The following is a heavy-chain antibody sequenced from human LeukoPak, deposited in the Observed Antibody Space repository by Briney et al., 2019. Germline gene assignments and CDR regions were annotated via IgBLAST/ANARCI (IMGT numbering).Heavy chain of an antibody. V-gene: IGHV3-72*01. CDR1: GFTFSDHY. CDR3: ARGYCSGACYGGDY. Sequence: QPGGSLRLSCVASGFTFSDHYMDWVRQAPGKGLEGVGRIRNKPNSYTTEYAASVKGRFTISRDDSKNSLYLQMQSLKTEDTAVYYCARGYCSGACYGGDYWGQGTLVTVSS. D-gene: IGHD2-15*01. CDR2: IRNKPNSYTT. J-gene: IGHJ4*02.